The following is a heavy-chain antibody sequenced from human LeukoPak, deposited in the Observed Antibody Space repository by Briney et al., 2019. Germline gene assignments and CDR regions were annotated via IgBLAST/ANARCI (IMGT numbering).Heavy chain of an antibody. J-gene: IGHJ6*03. CDR1: GYTFTSYG. V-gene: IGHV1-18*01. D-gene: IGHD3-10*01. CDR2: ISAYNGNT. CDR3: PRGGVDYDGSGSYYSDFDTHYYYYYYMDV. Sequence: ASVKVSCKASGYTFTSYGISWVRQAPGQGLEWMGWISAYNGNTNYAQKLQGRVTMTTDTSTSTAYMELRSLRSEDTAVYYCPRGGVDYDGSGSYYSDFDTHYYYYYYMDVWGKGTTVSVSS.